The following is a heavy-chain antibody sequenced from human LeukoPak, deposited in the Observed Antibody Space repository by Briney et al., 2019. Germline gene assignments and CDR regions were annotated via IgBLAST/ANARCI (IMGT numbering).Heavy chain of an antibody. V-gene: IGHV4-31*03. CDR1: GASFNSDDQY. J-gene: IGHJ4*02. CDR2: IHPSGIL. Sequence: SQTLSLTCTVSGASFNSDDQYWNWIRQSPGKGLEWIGSIHPSGILYNNPSLESRVTMSRDTSKNQFSLNLNSVTAADTAVYFCSRGPDSRKLGYWGPGILVTVSS. CDR3: SRGPDSRKLGY. D-gene: IGHD3-22*01.